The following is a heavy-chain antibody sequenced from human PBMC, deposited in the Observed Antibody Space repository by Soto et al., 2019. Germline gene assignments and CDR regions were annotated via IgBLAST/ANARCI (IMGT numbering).Heavy chain of an antibody. Sequence: PSETLSLTCTVSGGSISSYYWSWIRQPPGKGLEWIGYIYYSGSTNYNPSLKSRVTISVDTSKNQFSLKLSSVTAADTAVYYCARLNDDSSSSALLKRWFDPWGQGTLVTVSS. V-gene: IGHV4-59*08. CDR3: ARLNDDSSSSALLKRWFDP. CDR2: IYYSGST. D-gene: IGHD6-6*01. CDR1: GGSISSYY. J-gene: IGHJ5*02.